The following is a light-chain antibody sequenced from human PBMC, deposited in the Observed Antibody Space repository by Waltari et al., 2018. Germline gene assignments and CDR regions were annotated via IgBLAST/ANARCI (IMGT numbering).Light chain of an antibody. CDR1: QNIINY. CDR2: TAS. Sequence: DIQMTQSPSSLSASVGVRVTITCRASQNIINYLNWYQQIPGKAPKILIYTASSLKNGVPSRFSGSGSGTDFTLTISSLQPEDFATYYCQQSYNLPRTFGQGTKVEIK. CDR3: QQSYNLPRT. V-gene: IGKV1-39*01. J-gene: IGKJ1*01.